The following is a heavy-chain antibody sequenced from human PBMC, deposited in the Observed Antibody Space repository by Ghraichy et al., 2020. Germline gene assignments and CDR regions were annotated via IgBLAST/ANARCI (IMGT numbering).Heavy chain of an antibody. V-gene: IGHV1-69*06. Sequence: SVKVSCKASGGTFSSYAISWVRQAPGQGLEWMGGIIPIFGTANYAQKFQGRVTITADKSTSTAYMELSSLRSEDTAVYYCARDKKEYYYDSSGYIYWGQGTLVTVSS. CDR1: GGTFSSYA. D-gene: IGHD3-22*01. CDR3: ARDKKEYYYDSSGYIY. J-gene: IGHJ4*02. CDR2: IIPIFGTA.